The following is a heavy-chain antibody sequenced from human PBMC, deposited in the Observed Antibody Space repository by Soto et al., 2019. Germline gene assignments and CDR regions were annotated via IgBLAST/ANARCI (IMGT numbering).Heavy chain of an antibody. CDR3: ARVVGDGYSDY. CDR2: IYYSGST. CDR1: GGSISSYY. D-gene: IGHD5-12*01. J-gene: IGHJ4*02. Sequence: PSETLSLTCTVSGGSISSYYWSWIRQPPGKGLEWIGYIYYSGSTNYNPSLKSRVTISVDTSKNQFYLKLSSVIAADTAVYYCARVVGDGYSDYWGQGTLVTVSS. V-gene: IGHV4-59*01.